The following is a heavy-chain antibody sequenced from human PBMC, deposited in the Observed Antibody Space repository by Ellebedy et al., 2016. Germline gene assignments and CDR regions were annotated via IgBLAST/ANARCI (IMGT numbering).Heavy chain of an antibody. CDR2: ISGSGGST. Sequence: GGSLRLXXAASGFTFSSYAMSWVRQAPGKGLEWVSAISGSGGSTYYADSVKGRFTISRDNSKNTLYLQMNSLRAEDTAVYYGAKDPGWELLFYFDYWGQGTLVTVSS. V-gene: IGHV3-23*01. D-gene: IGHD1-26*01. CDR1: GFTFSSYA. J-gene: IGHJ4*02. CDR3: AKDPGWELLFYFDY.